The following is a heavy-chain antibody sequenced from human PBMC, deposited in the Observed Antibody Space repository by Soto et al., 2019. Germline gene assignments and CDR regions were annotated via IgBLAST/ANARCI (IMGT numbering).Heavy chain of an antibody. Sequence: EVQLVESGGGLVQTGGSLRLSCAASGFTFSAYWMSWVHQAPGKGLEWVANIKQAGSEKYYVDSVNGRFIISRDDAKNSLFLQVNSLRVEDTAVNYCAREKRANGYFDYWGQGTLVTVSS. D-gene: IGHD6-25*01. J-gene: IGHJ4*02. V-gene: IGHV3-7*01. CDR3: AREKRANGYFDY. CDR1: GFTFSAYW. CDR2: IKQAGSEK.